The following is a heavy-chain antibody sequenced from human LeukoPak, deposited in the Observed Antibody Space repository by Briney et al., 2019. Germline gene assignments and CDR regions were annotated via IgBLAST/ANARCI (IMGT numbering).Heavy chain of an antibody. CDR1: GGAFSGYY. V-gene: IGHV4-59*01. CDR3: ARGFGGNPAPDYFDY. CDR2: IYYSGST. Sequence: SETLSLTCAVYGGAFSGYYWSWIRQPPGKGLGWIGYIYYSGSTNYNPSLKSRVTISVDTSKNQFSLKLGSVTAAHTAVYYCARGFGGNPAPDYFDYWGQGTLVTVSS. J-gene: IGHJ4*02. D-gene: IGHD4-23*01.